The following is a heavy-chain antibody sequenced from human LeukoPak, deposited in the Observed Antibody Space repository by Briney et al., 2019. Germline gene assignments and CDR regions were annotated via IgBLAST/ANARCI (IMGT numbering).Heavy chain of an antibody. CDR2: IYYSGST. Sequence: SETLSLTCTVSGGSISSYYWSWIRQPPGKGLEWIGYIYYSGSTNYNPSLKSRITISVDTSKNQFSLKLSSVTAADTAVYYCARVRDMRVGATRAFDIWGQGTMVTVSS. J-gene: IGHJ3*02. D-gene: IGHD1-26*01. CDR1: GGSISSYY. CDR3: ARVRDMRVGATRAFDI. V-gene: IGHV4-59*01.